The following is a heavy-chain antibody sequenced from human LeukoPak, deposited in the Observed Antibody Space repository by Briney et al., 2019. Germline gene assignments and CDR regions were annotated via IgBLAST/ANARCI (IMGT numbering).Heavy chain of an antibody. CDR3: ARDHPSNVLGSRHNWFDP. J-gene: IGHJ5*02. V-gene: IGHV3-7*01. Sequence: PGGSLRLSCAASGFTFSSYWMSWVRQAPGKGLEWVANIKQDGSEKYYVDSVKGRFTISRDNAKNSLYLQMNSLRAEDTAVYYCARDHPSNVLGSRHNWFDPWGQGTLVTVSS. D-gene: IGHD3-16*01. CDR1: GFTFSSYW. CDR2: IKQDGSEK.